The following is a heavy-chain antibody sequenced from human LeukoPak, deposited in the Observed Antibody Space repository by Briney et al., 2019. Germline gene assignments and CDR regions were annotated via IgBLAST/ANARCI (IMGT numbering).Heavy chain of an antibody. J-gene: IGHJ4*02. Sequence: GGSLRLSCAASGFTVSSNYMNWVRQAPGKGLEWVSVIYSGGSTYYADSVKGRFTISRDNSKNTLYLQMNSLRAEDTAVYFCASRRCSGGGCYFAGADPFDYWGQGTLVTVSS. V-gene: IGHV3-53*01. CDR2: IYSGGST. CDR1: GFTVSSNY. D-gene: IGHD2-15*01. CDR3: ASRRCSGGGCYFAGADPFDY.